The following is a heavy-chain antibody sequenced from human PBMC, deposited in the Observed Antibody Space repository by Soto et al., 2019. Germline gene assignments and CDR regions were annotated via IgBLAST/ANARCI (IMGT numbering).Heavy chain of an antibody. CDR1: GGSISSGDYY. V-gene: IGHV4-30-4*01. Sequence: SETLSLTCTVSGGSISSGDYYWSWIRQPPGKGLEWIGYIYYSGSTYYNPSLKSRVTISVDTSKNQFSLKLSSVTAADTAVYYCASNSYGYTFYEHWGQGTLVTVSS. CDR3: ASNSYGYTFYEH. CDR2: IYYSGST. D-gene: IGHD5-18*01. J-gene: IGHJ4*02.